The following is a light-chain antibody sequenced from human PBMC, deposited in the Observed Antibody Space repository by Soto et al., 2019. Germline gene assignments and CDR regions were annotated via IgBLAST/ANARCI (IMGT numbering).Light chain of an antibody. J-gene: IGLJ1*01. V-gene: IGLV1-44*01. CDR2: TNT. CDR3: ASWDDSLNGPV. Sequence: QSVLRPPPSACGTPGQRVTISCSGIISNVGGNPVNWYQHVPTTAPKLLIYTNTQRPSGVPDRFSGSKSGTSASLAISGLQSEDEADYYCASWDDSLNGPVFGTGTKVTV. CDR1: ISNVGGNP.